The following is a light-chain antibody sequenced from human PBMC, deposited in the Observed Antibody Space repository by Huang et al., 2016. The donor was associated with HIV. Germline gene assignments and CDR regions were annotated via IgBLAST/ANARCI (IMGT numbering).Light chain of an antibody. Sequence: DIQMTQSPSSLSASVGDRITITCRTSQIINNYLNWYQQKPGKAPKLLIYTTSSLESGVPSRFSCSGSGTEFTLTISNLQPDDFATYYCQQSYSTPLFGPGTTVDIK. J-gene: IGKJ3*01. CDR1: QIINNY. CDR3: QQSYSTPL. V-gene: IGKV1-39*01. CDR2: TTS.